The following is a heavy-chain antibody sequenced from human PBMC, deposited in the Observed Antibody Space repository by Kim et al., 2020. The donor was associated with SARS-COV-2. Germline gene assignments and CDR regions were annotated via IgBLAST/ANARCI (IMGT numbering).Heavy chain of an antibody. CDR3: ARVWDGAFDI. Sequence: NPTSAQGFTGRFVFSLDTSVSTAYLQISSLKAEDTAVYYCARVWDGAFDIWGQGTMVTVSS. D-gene: IGHD1-26*01. J-gene: IGHJ3*02. V-gene: IGHV7-4-1*02. CDR2: NP.